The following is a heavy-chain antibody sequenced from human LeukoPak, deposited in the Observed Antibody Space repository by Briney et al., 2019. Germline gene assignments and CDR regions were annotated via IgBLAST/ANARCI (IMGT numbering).Heavy chain of an antibody. Sequence: GGSLRLSCAASGFTFSSYSMNWVRQAPGKGLEWVSSISSSSSYIYYADSVKGRFTISRDNSKNTLYLQMNSLRAEDTAIYYCAKVTYGSGTYGAFDSWGQGTLVTVSS. D-gene: IGHD3-10*01. CDR1: GFTFSSYS. CDR2: ISSSSSYI. V-gene: IGHV3-21*04. CDR3: AKVTYGSGTYGAFDS. J-gene: IGHJ4*02.